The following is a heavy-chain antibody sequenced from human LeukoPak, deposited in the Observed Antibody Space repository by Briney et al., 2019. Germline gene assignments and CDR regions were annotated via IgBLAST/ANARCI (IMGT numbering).Heavy chain of an antibody. CDR3: ARGSSKYVFGYYMDV. J-gene: IGHJ6*03. D-gene: IGHD4-11*01. CDR2: VNPKSGGT. Sequence: GASVKVSCKASGYTFTGHYIHWVRQAPGQGLEWVGWVNPKSGGTNYAQKFLDRVTMTADMSISTAYMELVRLRSRDTAVYFCARGSSKYVFGYYMDVWGKGTSIIASS. V-gene: IGHV1-2*02. CDR1: GYTFTGHY.